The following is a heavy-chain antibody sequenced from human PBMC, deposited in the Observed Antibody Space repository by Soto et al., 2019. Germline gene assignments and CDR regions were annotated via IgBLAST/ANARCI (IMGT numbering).Heavy chain of an antibody. V-gene: IGHV3-64*01. Sequence: GGSLRLSCAASGFTFSSYAMHWVHQAPGKGLEYVSAISSNGGSTYYANSVKGRFTISRDNSKNTLYLQMGSLRAEDMAVYYCARDPLSRYGDYYYYYYMDVWGKGTTVTVSS. CDR3: ARDPLSRYGDYYYYYYMDV. D-gene: IGHD4-17*01. CDR1: GFTFSSYA. J-gene: IGHJ6*03. CDR2: ISSNGGST.